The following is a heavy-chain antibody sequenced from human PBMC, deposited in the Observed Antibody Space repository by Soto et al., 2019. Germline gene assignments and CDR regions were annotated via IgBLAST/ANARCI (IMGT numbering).Heavy chain of an antibody. CDR3: AKDRSGVVVVAATFVV. V-gene: IGHV3-30*18. CDR1: GFTFSSYG. CDR2: ITYDGSNK. Sequence: GGSLRLSCAASGFTFSSYGMHWVRQAPGKGLEWVAVITYDGSNKYYADSVKGRFTISRDNSKNTLYLQMNSLRAEDTAVYYCAKDRSGVVVVAATFVVWGQGTLVTVSS. D-gene: IGHD2-15*01. J-gene: IGHJ4*02.